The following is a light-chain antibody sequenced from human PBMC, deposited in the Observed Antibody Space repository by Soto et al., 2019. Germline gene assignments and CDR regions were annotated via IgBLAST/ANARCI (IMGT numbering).Light chain of an antibody. V-gene: IGLV2-23*01. Sequence: QSALTQPASVSGSPGQSITISCTGTSSDVGSYNLVSWYQQHPGKAPKLMIYEGSQRPSGVSNRFSGSKSGNTASLTISGLQAEDDADYYCCSYAGSSTCVFGTGTKVTVL. CDR2: EGS. CDR1: SSDVGSYNL. J-gene: IGLJ1*01. CDR3: CSYAGSSTCV.